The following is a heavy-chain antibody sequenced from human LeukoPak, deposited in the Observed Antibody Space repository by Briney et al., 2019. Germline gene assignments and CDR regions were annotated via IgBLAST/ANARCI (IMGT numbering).Heavy chain of an antibody. CDR3: AKGPTLRYFDWFYFDY. V-gene: IGHV3-11*01. Sequence: GGSLRLSCAASGFTFSDYYMSWIRQAPGKGLEWVSYISSSGSTIYYADSVKGRFTISRDNAKNSLYLQMNSLRAEDTALYYCAKGPTLRYFDWFYFDYWGQGTLVTVSS. D-gene: IGHD3-9*01. CDR2: ISSSGSTI. J-gene: IGHJ4*02. CDR1: GFTFSDYY.